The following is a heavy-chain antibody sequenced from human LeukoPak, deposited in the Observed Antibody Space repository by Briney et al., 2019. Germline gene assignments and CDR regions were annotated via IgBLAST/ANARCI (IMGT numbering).Heavy chain of an antibody. Sequence: ASVKVSCKASGYTFTTXGISWVRQAPGQGLEXXXXISAYNGDTXXXXXXXXXVTMTRDTSTSTAYMELKSLRSDDTAVYYCAREVEAFGGVIAMGYWGQGTLVTVSS. D-gene: IGHD3-16*02. V-gene: IGHV1-18*01. CDR3: AREVEAFGGVIAMGY. CDR2: ISAYNGDT. J-gene: IGHJ4*02. CDR1: GYTFTTXG.